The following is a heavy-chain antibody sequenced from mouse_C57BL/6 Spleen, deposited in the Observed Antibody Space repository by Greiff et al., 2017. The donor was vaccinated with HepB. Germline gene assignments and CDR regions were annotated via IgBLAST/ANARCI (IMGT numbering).Heavy chain of an antibody. V-gene: IGHV1-53*01. CDR1: GYTFTSYW. CDR2: INPSNGGT. D-gene: IGHD3-2*02. Sequence: QVQLQQPGTELVKPGASVKLSCKASGYTFTSYWMHWVKLRPGQGLEWIGNINPSNGGTNYNEKFKSKATLTVDKSSSTAYMQLSSLTSEDSAVYYCARYGAQATFAWFAYWGQGTLVTVSA. CDR3: ARYGAQATFAWFAY. J-gene: IGHJ3*01.